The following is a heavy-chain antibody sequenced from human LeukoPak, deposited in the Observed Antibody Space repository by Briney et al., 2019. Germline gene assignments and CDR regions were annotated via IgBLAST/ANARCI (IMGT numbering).Heavy chain of an antibody. Sequence: GASVKVSCKASGYTFTGYYMHWVRQAPGQGLEWMGWINPNSGGTNYAQKFQGRVTMTRDTSISTAYMELSRLRSDDTAVYYCARGVATIRSKGDWFDPWGQGTLVTVSS. CDR1: GYTFTGYY. V-gene: IGHV1-2*02. D-gene: IGHD5-24*01. CDR3: ARGVATIRSKGDWFDP. CDR2: INPNSGGT. J-gene: IGHJ5*02.